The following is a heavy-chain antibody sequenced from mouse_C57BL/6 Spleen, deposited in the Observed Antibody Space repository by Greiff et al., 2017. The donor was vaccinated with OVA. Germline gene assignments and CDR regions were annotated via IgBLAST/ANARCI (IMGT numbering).Heavy chain of an antibody. D-gene: IGHD1-1*01. J-gene: IGHJ1*03. Sequence: QVQLQQPGAELVRPGSSVKLSCKASGYTFTSYWMDWVKQRPGQGLEWIGNIYPSDSETHYNQKFKDKATLTVDKSSSTAYMQLSSLTSEDSAVYYCAITDYGGSYGYFDVWGTGTTVTVSS. CDR2: IYPSDSET. V-gene: IGHV1-61*01. CDR1: GYTFTSYW. CDR3: AITDYGGSYGYFDV.